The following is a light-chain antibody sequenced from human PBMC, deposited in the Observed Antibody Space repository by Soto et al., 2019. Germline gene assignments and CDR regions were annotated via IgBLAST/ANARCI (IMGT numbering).Light chain of an antibody. CDR1: QSVSSN. CDR3: QQYNNWPLT. J-gene: IGKJ4*01. V-gene: IGKV3-15*01. Sequence: EIVMTQSPATLSVSPGERATLSCRASQSVSSNLAWYQQKPGQAPRLLIYGASTRATGIPARFSGSGSGTEFTLTISSLHSEDFAVYYCQQYNNWPLTFGGGTKVESK. CDR2: GAS.